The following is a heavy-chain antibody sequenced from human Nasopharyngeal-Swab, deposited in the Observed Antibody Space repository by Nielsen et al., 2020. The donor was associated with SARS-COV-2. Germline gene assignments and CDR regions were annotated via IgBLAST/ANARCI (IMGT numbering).Heavy chain of an antibody. D-gene: IGHD4-23*01. CDR2: ITSSSSTI. V-gene: IGHV3-48*01. CDR1: GFTFSSYS. J-gene: IGHJ4*02. CDR3: ARTLNDYGGANFDY. Sequence: GESLKISCAASGFTFSSYSMNWVRQAPGKGLEWVSYITSSSSTIYYADSVKGRFTISRDNAKNSLYLQMNSLRAEDTAVYYCARTLNDYGGANFDYWGQGTLVTVSS.